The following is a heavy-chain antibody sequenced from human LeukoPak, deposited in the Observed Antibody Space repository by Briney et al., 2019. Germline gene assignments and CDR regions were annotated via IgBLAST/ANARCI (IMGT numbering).Heavy chain of an antibody. Sequence: ASVKVSCKASGNTFTGYYMHWVRQAPGQGLEWMGWINPDSGGTNYAEKFQGRVTMTRDTSISTAYMELSRLRSDDTAVYYCARGVQTTGQGRDYYYYYMDVWGKGTTVTVSS. D-gene: IGHD4-17*01. J-gene: IGHJ6*03. CDR3: ARGVQTTGQGRDYYYYYMDV. CDR2: INPDSGGT. V-gene: IGHV1-2*02. CDR1: GNTFTGYY.